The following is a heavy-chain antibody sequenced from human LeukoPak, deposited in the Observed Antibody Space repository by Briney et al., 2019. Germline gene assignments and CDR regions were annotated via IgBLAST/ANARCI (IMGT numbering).Heavy chain of an antibody. CDR1: GFTFSDSY. CDR3: TREGSSWRGGYYFDC. Sequence: GGSLRLSCAASGFTFSDSYMSWVRQAPGKGLEWVSYISSSGNTIYYADSVKGRFTISRDDAKNSLYLQMNGLRAEDTVVYYCTREGSSWRGGYYFDCWGQGTLVTVSS. V-gene: IGHV3-11*01. J-gene: IGHJ4*02. CDR2: ISSSGNTI. D-gene: IGHD6-13*01.